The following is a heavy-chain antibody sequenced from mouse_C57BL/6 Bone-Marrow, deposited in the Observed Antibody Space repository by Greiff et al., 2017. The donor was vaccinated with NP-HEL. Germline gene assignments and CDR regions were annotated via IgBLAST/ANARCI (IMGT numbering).Heavy chain of an antibody. CDR1: GYTFTSYW. D-gene: IGHD1-1*01. CDR3: ARLLRSWFAY. Sequence: VQLQQSGAELVMPGASVKLSCKASGYTFTSYWMHWVKQRPGQGLEWIGEIDPSDSYTNYNQKFKGKSTLTVDKSSSTAYMQLSSLTSEDSAVYYCARLLRSWFAYWGQGTLVTVSA. J-gene: IGHJ3*01. V-gene: IGHV1-69*01. CDR2: IDPSDSYT.